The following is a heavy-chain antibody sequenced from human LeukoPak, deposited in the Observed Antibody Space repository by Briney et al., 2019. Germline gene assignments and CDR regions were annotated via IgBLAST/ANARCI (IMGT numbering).Heavy chain of an antibody. V-gene: IGHV3-7*01. Sequence: PGGSLRLSCAASGFTFSSYWMSWVCQAPGKGLEWVANIKQDGSEKYYVDSVKGRFTISRDNAKNSLYLQMNSLRAEDTAVYYCARDRTYYYDSSGYSYGMDVWGQGTTVTVSS. D-gene: IGHD3-22*01. J-gene: IGHJ6*02. CDR1: GFTFSSYW. CDR3: ARDRTYYYDSSGYSYGMDV. CDR2: IKQDGSEK.